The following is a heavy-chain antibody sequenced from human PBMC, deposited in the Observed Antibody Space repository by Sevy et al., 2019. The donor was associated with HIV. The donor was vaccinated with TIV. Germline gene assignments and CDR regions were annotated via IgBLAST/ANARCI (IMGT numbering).Heavy chain of an antibody. J-gene: IGHJ5*02. CDR1: GGTFSSYG. CDR3: ARGGGLSPHHWLDP. D-gene: IGHD3-16*01. Sequence: ASLKVSCKASGGTFSSYGITWVRQAPGQGLEWMGEIIPIFGSANYGQTFQGRVTMTADQSTSTAYMELSSLRSDDTAVYYCARGGGLSPHHWLDPWGQGTLVTVS. V-gene: IGHV1-69*13. CDR2: IIPIFGSA.